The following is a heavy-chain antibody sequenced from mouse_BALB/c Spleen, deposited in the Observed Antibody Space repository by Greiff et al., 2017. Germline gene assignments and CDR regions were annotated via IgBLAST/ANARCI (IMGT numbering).Heavy chain of an antibody. CDR2: IDPANGNT. CDR3: ASPSTATDWYFDV. V-gene: IGHV14-3*02. D-gene: IGHD1-2*01. Sequence: EVQLQQSGAELVKPGASVKLSCTASGFNIKDTYMHWVKQRPEQGLEWIGRIDPANGNTKYDPKFQGKATITADTSSNTAYLQLSSLTSEDTAVYYCASPSTATDWYFDVWGAGTTVTVSS. J-gene: IGHJ1*01. CDR1: GFNIKDTY.